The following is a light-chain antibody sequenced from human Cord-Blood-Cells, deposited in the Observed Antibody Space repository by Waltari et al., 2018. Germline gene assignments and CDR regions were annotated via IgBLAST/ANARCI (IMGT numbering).Light chain of an antibody. CDR1: QSISSY. Sequence: IQMTQSHSSLSASVGDSVTITCRTSQSISSYLTWYQQKPGKAPKLLIDAASSLQRGVPSRCSSRGARADFTLTISSLQPEDFATYYWQQSYSTPLTFGGGTKVEIK. J-gene: IGKJ4*01. V-gene: IGKV1-39*01. CDR2: AAS. CDR3: QQSYSTPLT.